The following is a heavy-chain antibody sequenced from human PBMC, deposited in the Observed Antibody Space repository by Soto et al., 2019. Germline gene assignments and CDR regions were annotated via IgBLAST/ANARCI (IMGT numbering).Heavy chain of an antibody. J-gene: IGHJ4*02. V-gene: IGHV3-23*01. D-gene: IGHD1-26*01. Sequence: SGGSLRLSCVASGFSITSFAMSWVRQAPGKGLEWASAISASGGSTYADSVKGRFTISRDNSKNTLYLQMNSLRVEDTAVYYCAKVLSSGSYSGALEYWGQGALVTSPQ. CDR2: ISASGGST. CDR1: GFSITSFA. CDR3: AKVLSSGSYSGALEY.